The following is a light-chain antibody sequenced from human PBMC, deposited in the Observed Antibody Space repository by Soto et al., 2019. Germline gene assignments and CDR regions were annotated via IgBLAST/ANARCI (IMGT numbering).Light chain of an antibody. CDR3: AAWDDSLNGWV. V-gene: IGLV1-44*01. CDR2: ASN. CDR1: SSNIGSTT. Sequence: QSVLTQPPSASGTPGQRVTISCSGSSSNIGSTTVNWYQQVPGTPRKLLIYASNQRPSGVPDRFSGSKSGTSASMAISGLQSEDEADYYCAAWDDSLNGWVFGGGTKLTVL. J-gene: IGLJ3*02.